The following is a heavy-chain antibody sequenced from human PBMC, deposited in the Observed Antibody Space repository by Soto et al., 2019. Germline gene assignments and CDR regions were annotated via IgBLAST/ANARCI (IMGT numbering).Heavy chain of an antibody. D-gene: IGHD5-12*01. CDR3: ARQSGRDV. V-gene: IGHV5-51*01. CDR1: GYNFAGYW. J-gene: IGHJ6*02. CDR2: IFPGDSDT. Sequence: ESLKISCKTSGYNFAGYWIGWLRQTPVKGMEWLGIIFPGDSDTKYSPSFQGQVIISSDKSIRTAYLQWSSLNASDSAIYYCARQSGRDVGGQGTTVTVSS.